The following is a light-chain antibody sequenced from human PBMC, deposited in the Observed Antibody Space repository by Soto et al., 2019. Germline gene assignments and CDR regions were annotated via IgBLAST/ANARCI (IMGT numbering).Light chain of an antibody. Sequence: DIQMTQSPSSLSASVGDRVTITCRASQSISSYLNWYQQKPGKAPKLLIYAASSLQSGVPSRFSGSGSGTDFSLTISSLQPEYFATYYCQQSYSTPWTFGQGTTVEIK. CDR1: QSISSY. J-gene: IGKJ1*01. CDR3: QQSYSTPWT. CDR2: AAS. V-gene: IGKV1-39*01.